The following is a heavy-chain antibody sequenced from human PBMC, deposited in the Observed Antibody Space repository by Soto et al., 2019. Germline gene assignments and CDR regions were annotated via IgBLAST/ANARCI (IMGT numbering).Heavy chain of an antibody. CDR2: VYHSGTT. CDR1: GGSISNHY. CDR3: ARVWGGAFDF. J-gene: IGHJ3*01. V-gene: IGHV4-59*11. D-gene: IGHD3-10*01. Sequence: PSETLSLTCTVSGGSISNHYWSWIRQPPGKGPEWIGYVYHSGTTDYNPSLESRVTISLDTSKNQFSLKLNSVTAADTAVYYCARVWGGAFDFWGQGTMVTVSS.